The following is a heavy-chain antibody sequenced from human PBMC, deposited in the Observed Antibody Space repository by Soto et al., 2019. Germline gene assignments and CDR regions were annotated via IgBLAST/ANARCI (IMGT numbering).Heavy chain of an antibody. D-gene: IGHD1-26*01. V-gene: IGHV1-69*13. CDR1: GGTFSSYS. Sequence: SVKVSCKASGGTFSSYSINWVRQAPGQGLEWMGEVIPIFGTANYAQKFQGRVTITADESTSTAYMELSSLRSEDTAVYYCARDGGRHSGGIDYWGQGTLVTVSS. CDR2: VIPIFGTA. CDR3: ARDGGRHSGGIDY. J-gene: IGHJ4*02.